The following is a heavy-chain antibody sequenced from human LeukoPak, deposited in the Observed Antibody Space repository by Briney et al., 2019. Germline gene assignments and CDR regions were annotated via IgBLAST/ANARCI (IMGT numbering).Heavy chain of an antibody. D-gene: IGHD3-22*01. CDR3: SQTDYDSSAFDI. V-gene: IGHV1-69*04. CDR1: GGTFSSYA. Sequence: GASVKASCKASGGTFSSYAISWVRQAPGQGLEWMGRIIPILGIANYAQKFQGRVTITADKSTSTAYMELSSLRSEDTAVYYCSQTDYDSSAFDIWGQGTMVTVSS. J-gene: IGHJ3*02. CDR2: IIPILGIA.